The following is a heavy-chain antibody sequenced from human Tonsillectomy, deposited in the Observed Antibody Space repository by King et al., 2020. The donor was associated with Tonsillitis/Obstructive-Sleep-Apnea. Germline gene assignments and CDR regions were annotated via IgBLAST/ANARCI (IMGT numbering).Heavy chain of an antibody. Sequence: VQLVESGGGLVKPGGSLRLSCAASGFTFNNAWMSWVRQAPGKGRERVGRIKSKTDGGRTDCSAPVKGRFTLSRDDSKTTLFLQMTRLKAEDTAVYFCTTAGYNWNYERPSYYWGQGTLVTVSS. CDR2: IKSKTDGGRT. J-gene: IGHJ4*02. V-gene: IGHV3-15*01. D-gene: IGHD1-7*01. CDR1: GFTFNNAW. CDR3: TTAGYNWNYERPSYY.